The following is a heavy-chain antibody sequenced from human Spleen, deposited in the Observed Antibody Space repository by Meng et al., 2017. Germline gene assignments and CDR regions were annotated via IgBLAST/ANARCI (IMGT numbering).Heavy chain of an antibody. CDR3: ARATGTHWLTEYYFDY. D-gene: IGHD1-14*01. CDR1: GFMFPNYA. J-gene: IGHJ4*02. CDR2: ISFDEVSK. Sequence: GESLKISCGASGFMFPNYAMHWVRQAPGKGLEWVAVISFDEVSKYYADSVRGRFTISRDNSGPTLYLQMNNLRTEDTAVYYCARATGTHWLTEYYFDYWGQGTLVTVSS. V-gene: IGHV3-30*04.